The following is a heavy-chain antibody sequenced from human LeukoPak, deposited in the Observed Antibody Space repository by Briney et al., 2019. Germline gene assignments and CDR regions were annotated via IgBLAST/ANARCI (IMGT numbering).Heavy chain of an antibody. CDR1: GFTFSSYS. Sequence: GGSLRLSCAASGFTFSSYSMNWVRQAPGKGLEWVSSISSSSSYIYYADSVKGRFTISRDNAKNSLYLQMNSLRAEDTAVYYCASYYYDSSGYFVYWGQGTLVTVSS. V-gene: IGHV3-21*01. D-gene: IGHD3-22*01. CDR3: ASYYYDSSGYFVY. CDR2: ISSSSSYI. J-gene: IGHJ4*02.